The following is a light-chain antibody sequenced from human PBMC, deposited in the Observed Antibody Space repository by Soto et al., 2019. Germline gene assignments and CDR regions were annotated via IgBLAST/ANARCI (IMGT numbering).Light chain of an antibody. J-gene: IGKJ1*01. V-gene: IGKV3-15*01. CDR3: QQYSNWPSWT. Sequence: EIVLTQSPYTLSLSPGERATLSCRASQSVSSSNLAWYQQKPGQAPRLLIYGASTRATGIPARFSGSGSGTEFTLTISSLQSEDFAVYYCQQYSNWPSWTFGQGTKVDIK. CDR1: QSVSSSN. CDR2: GAS.